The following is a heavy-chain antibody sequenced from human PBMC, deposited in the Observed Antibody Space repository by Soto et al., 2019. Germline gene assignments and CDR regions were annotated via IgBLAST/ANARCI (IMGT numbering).Heavy chain of an antibody. Sequence: GGSLRLSCAASGFTFSSYAMSWVRQAPGKGLEWVSAISGSGGSTYYADSVKGRFTISRYNSKNTLYLQMNSLRAEDTAVYYYAKGPPRWFGELLYNYYYYGIDVWGQGTTVTVSS. CDR3: AKGPPRWFGELLYNYYYYGIDV. V-gene: IGHV3-23*01. CDR1: GFTFSSYA. D-gene: IGHD3-10*01. CDR2: ISGSGGST. J-gene: IGHJ6*02.